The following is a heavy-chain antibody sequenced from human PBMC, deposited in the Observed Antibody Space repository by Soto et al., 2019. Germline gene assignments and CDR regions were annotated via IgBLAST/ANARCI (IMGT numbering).Heavy chain of an antibody. V-gene: IGHV4-39*07. D-gene: IGHD6-13*01. CDR2: IYYSGST. J-gene: IGHJ4*02. CDR3: ARGAAGTFDY. CDR1: GGSISSSSYY. Sequence: SETLSLTCTVSGGSISSSSYYWGWIRQPPGKGLEWIGYIYYSGSTYYNPSLKSRVTISVDTSKNQFSLKLSSVTAADTAVYYCARGAAGTFDYWGQGTLVTVSS.